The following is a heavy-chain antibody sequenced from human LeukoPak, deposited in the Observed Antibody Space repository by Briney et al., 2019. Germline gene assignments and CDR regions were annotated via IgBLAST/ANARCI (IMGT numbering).Heavy chain of an antibody. J-gene: IGHJ6*03. CDR2: ISGSGGGT. Sequence: GGGLRLSCAASGFTFSSYAMSGVRQAPGRGREGVSAISGSGGGTHYADSVGGRFTISRDNSKNTLYLQMTSLRAEDTAVHYCAKGGGYSPYSYMDVWRKPTTV. V-gene: IGHV3-23*01. D-gene: IGHD5-18*01. CDR1: GFTFSSYA. CDR3: AKGGGYSPYSYMDV.